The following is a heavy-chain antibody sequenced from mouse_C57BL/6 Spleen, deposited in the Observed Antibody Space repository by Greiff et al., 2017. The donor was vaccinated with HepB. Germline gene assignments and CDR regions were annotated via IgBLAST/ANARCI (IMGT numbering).Heavy chain of an antibody. CDR1: GYTFTDYA. CDR3: ASNSNYYYYAMDY. CDR2: ISTYYGDA. V-gene: IGHV1-67*01. J-gene: IGHJ4*01. D-gene: IGHD2-5*01. Sequence: VQLQQSGPELVRPGVSVKISCKGSGYTFTDYAMHWVNQSHAKSLEWIGVISTYYGDASYNQKFKDKATMTVDKSSSTAYMELARLTSEDSAVYYWASNSNYYYYAMDYWGQGTSVTVSS.